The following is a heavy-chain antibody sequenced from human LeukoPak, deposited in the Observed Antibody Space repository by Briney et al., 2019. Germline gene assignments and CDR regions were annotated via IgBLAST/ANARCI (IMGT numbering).Heavy chain of an antibody. CDR2: NYTSGST. J-gene: IGHJ4*02. V-gene: IGHV4-61*02. CDR3: AKDWNH. Sequence: PPQTLSHTWTVSGGYLSSGTDYWSWTRDSAGKELVWIGRNYTSGSTNYNPSLKSRVTISVDTSKNQSSLKLSSVTAADTAVYYCAKDWNHGGQGTLVTVPS. D-gene: IGHD1-14*01. CDR1: GGYLSSGTDY.